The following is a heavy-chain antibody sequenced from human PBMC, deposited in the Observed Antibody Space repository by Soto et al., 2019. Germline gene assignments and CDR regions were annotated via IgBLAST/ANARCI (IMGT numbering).Heavy chain of an antibody. D-gene: IGHD6-19*01. Sequence: QVQLQESGPGLVKPSETLSLTCTVSGGSVSSGSYYWSWIRQPPGKGLEWIGYIYYSGSTNYNPSLKSRVTISVDTSKNQFSLKLSSVTAADTAVYYCARDSVAGIHRDWGQGTLVTVSS. CDR2: IYYSGST. CDR3: ARDSVAGIHRD. J-gene: IGHJ4*02. V-gene: IGHV4-61*01. CDR1: GGSVSSGSYY.